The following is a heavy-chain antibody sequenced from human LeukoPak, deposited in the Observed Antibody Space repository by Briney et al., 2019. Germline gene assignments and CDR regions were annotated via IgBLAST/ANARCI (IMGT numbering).Heavy chain of an antibody. CDR2: IYHSGST. J-gene: IGHJ4*02. CDR1: GYSISSGYY. D-gene: IGHD3-3*01. V-gene: IGHV4-38-2*01. CDR3: ARADFWSGYRTYYFDY. Sequence: PSETLSLTCAVSGYSISSGYYWGWIRQPPGKGLEWIGNIYHSGSTYYNPSLKSRVTISVDTSKNQFSLKLSSVTAADTAVYYCARADFWSGYRTYYFDYWGQGTLVTVSS.